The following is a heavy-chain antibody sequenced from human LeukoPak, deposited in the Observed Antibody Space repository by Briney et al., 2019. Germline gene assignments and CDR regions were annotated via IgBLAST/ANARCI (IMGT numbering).Heavy chain of an antibody. V-gene: IGHV3-21*01. J-gene: IGHJ5*02. CDR1: GFTFSSYS. CDR3: ASYQPVVAAEFNWFDP. Sequence: GGSLRLSCAASGFTFSSYSMNWVRQAPGKGLEWVSSISSSSSYIYYADSVKGRFTISRDNAKNSLYLQMNSLRAEDTAVYYCASYQPVVAAEFNWFDPWGQGTLVTVSS. CDR2: ISSSSSYI. D-gene: IGHD2-15*01.